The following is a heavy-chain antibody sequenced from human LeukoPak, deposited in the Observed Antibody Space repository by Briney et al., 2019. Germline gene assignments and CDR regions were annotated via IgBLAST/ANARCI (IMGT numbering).Heavy chain of an antibody. Sequence: PGGSLRLSCAASGFIFSSYAMSWVRQAPGKGLEWVSTISGGGGSTYFADSVKGRFTISRDNAKNSLYLQMNSLRAEDTAVYYCARDSFEGSWGQGTLVTVSS. CDR3: ARDSFEGS. D-gene: IGHD3-9*01. CDR2: ISGGGGST. CDR1: GFIFSSYA. J-gene: IGHJ5*02. V-gene: IGHV3-23*01.